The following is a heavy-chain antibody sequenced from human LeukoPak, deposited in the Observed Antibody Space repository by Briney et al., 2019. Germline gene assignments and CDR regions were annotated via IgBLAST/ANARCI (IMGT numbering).Heavy chain of an antibody. J-gene: IGHJ4*02. CDR3: AREARGGYYFDY. CDR1: GGSISSYN. Sequence: SETLSLTCTVSGGSISSYNWSWIRQPPGKGLEWIGYIYYSGSTNYNPSLKSRVTISVDTSKNQFSLKLSSVTAADTAVYYCAREARGGYYFDYWGQGTLVTVSS. D-gene: IGHD3-16*01. V-gene: IGHV4-59*12. CDR2: IYYSGST.